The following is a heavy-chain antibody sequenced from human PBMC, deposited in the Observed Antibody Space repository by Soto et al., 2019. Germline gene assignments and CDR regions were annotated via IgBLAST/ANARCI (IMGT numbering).Heavy chain of an antibody. V-gene: IGHV4-59*08. CDR2: IYYAGTT. J-gene: IGHJ1*01. Sequence: TSETLSLTCTVSNGSISPNYWSWIRQPPGKGLEWIGYIYYAGTTTYNPSLQSRVSISVDTSKNEVSLKLTSVTAADTAVYFCARLGAYYKAMDSWGQGTLVTVSS. CDR1: NGSISPNY. CDR3: ARLGAYYKAMDS. D-gene: IGHD3-22*01.